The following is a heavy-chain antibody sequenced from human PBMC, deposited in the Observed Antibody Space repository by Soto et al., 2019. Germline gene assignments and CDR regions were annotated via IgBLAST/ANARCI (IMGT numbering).Heavy chain of an antibody. D-gene: IGHD3-9*01. Sequence: PGESLKISCQCSGYNFANYWIGWVRQMPGKGLEWMGIIYPGDSDTTYNPSFQGQVTFSADKSINTAYLQWSSLEASDTAIYYCARPEFCRKGDSSDFAYWGKGTRVPVSS. CDR1: GYNFANYW. V-gene: IGHV5-51*01. J-gene: IGHJ4*02. CDR2: IYPGDSDT. CDR3: ARPEFCRKGDSSDFAY.